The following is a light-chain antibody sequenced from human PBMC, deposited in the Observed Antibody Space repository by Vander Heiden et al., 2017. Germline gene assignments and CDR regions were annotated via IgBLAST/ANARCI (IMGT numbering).Light chain of an antibody. Sequence: DMQMTQSPSTLSSSVGDRVTITCRSSHSISSWFAWHQQPPVKAPQLLISAASSLESVVPSSFSGPAPGTEFTIIISRLPPDDFATYYCQQNNSYLLTFGGGTKVEIK. CDR1: HSISSW. CDR2: AAS. J-gene: IGKJ4*01. V-gene: IGKV1-5*01. CDR3: QQNNSYLLT.